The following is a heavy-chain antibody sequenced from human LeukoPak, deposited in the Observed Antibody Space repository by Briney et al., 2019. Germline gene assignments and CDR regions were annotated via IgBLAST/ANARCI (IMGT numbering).Heavy chain of an antibody. Sequence: SQTLSLTCTVSGGSISSGGYYWSWIRQHPGKGLEWIGYIYYSGSTYYNPSLKSRVTISVDTSKNQFSLKLSSETAADTAVYYCARDAASHGTVDRPNYYYYYMDVWGKGTTVTVSS. CDR1: GGSISSGGYY. CDR2: IYYSGST. CDR3: ARDAASHGTVDRPNYYYYYMDV. V-gene: IGHV4-31*03. J-gene: IGHJ6*03. D-gene: IGHD6-25*01.